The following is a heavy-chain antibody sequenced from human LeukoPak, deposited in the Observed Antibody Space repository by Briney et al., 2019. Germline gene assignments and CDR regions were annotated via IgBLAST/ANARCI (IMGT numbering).Heavy chain of an antibody. Sequence: PSETLSLTCAVYGGSFSGYYWSWIRQPPGKGLEWIGGINYSGSTYYNPSLRSRVTISVDTSKNQFSLKLSSVTAADTAVYYCARSRFSYYDSSPSLIHCWRQGTLPAVRS. V-gene: IGHV4-34*01. CDR1: GGSFSGYY. J-gene: IGHJ4*02. D-gene: IGHD3-22*01. CDR2: INYSGST. CDR3: ARSRFSYYDSSPSLIHC.